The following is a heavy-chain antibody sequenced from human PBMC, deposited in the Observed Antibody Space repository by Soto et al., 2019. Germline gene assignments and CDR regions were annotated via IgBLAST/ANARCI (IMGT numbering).Heavy chain of an antibody. CDR3: AKDLAGYDILTGYYSGAYFDY. D-gene: IGHD3-9*01. CDR2: ISGSGGST. J-gene: IGHJ4*02. CDR1: GFTFSSYA. V-gene: IGHV3-23*01. Sequence: PGGSLRLSCAASGFTFSSYAMSWVRQAPGKGLEWVSAISGSGGSTYYADSVKGRFTISRDNSKNTLYLQMNSLRAEDTAVYYCAKDLAGYDILTGYYSGAYFDYWGQGTLVTVSS.